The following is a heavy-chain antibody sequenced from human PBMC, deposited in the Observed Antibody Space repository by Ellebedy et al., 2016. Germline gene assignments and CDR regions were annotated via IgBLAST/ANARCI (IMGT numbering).Heavy chain of an antibody. CDR2: VFQTGTS. V-gene: IGHV4-59*02. CDR3: AKWNGGWYAFEV. Sequence: SETLSLTCNVSGGSVGSDYWNWMRRPPGKGLEWIGYVFQTGTSNFNPSLKSRVTMSLDTSKSQFSLRLTSVTAADTAVYYCAKWNGGWYAFEVWGQGTMVTVSS. D-gene: IGHD6-19*01. CDR1: GGSVGSDY. J-gene: IGHJ3*01.